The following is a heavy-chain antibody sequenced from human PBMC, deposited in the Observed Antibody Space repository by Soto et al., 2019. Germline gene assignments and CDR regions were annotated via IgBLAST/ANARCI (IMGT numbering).Heavy chain of an antibody. Sequence: GVSVKVSSKAPGYTFTSYAMHWVRQAPGQRHEWMGWINAGNVNTKYSQKFQGRVTITRDTSASTAYVELSSLRSEDTAVYYCASAFGYSNYYSSMDVWGKGTKVTVSS. CDR2: INAGNVNT. J-gene: IGHJ6*04. CDR3: ASAFGYSNYYSSMDV. V-gene: IGHV1-3*01. D-gene: IGHD4-4*01. CDR1: GYTFTSYA.